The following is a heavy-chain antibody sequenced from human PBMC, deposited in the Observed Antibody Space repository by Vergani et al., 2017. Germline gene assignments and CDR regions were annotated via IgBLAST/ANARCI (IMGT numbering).Heavy chain of an antibody. D-gene: IGHD3-22*01. CDR1: GGTFSSYA. V-gene: IGHV1-69*01. CDR2: ILPIFGTA. Sequence: VQLVQSGAEVKKPGSSVKVSCKASGGTFSSYAISWVRPAPGQGLEWMGGILPIFGTANYAQKFQGRVTITADESTSTAYMELSSLRSDDTAVYYCAAAASSGYYYERQFDYWGQGTLVTVSS. CDR3: AAAASSGYYYERQFDY. J-gene: IGHJ4*02.